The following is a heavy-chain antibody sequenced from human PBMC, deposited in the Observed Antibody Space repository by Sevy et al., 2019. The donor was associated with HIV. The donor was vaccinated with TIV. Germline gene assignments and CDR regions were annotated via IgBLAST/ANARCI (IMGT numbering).Heavy chain of an antibody. D-gene: IGHD3-16*01. Sequence: GGSLRLSCEASGFTFTRYAFHWVRQAPGKGLEWVAVVSKEGTNKYYADSVKGRFTISRDNSRNKLYLQMQSLRADDTAVYFCARDPHSVPHWGSFDSWGQGTLVTVSS. CDR3: ARDPHSVPHWGSFDS. CDR2: VSKEGTNK. CDR1: GFTFTRYA. V-gene: IGHV3-30-3*01. J-gene: IGHJ4*02.